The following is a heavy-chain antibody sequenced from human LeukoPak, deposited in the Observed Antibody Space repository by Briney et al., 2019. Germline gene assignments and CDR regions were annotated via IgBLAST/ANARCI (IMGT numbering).Heavy chain of an antibody. CDR1: GGSISSGSYY. V-gene: IGHV4-61*02. J-gene: IGHJ4*02. D-gene: IGHD7-27*01. CDR3: ARDRTKLGITYYFDY. CDR2: IYTSGST. Sequence: SQTLSLTCTVSGGSISSGSYYWSWIRQPAGKGLEWIGRIYTSGSTNCNPSLKSRVTISVDTSKNQFSLKLSSVTAADTAVYYCARDRTKLGITYYFDYWGQGTLVTVSS.